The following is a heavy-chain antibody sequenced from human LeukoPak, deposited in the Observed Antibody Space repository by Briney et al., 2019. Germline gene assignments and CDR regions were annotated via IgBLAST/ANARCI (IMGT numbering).Heavy chain of an antibody. V-gene: IGHV3-23*01. CDR3: AKVYPYYYDSSGYTN. Sequence: GGSLRLSCAASGFTFSSYAMSWVRQAPGNGLEWVSAISGSGGSTYYADSVKGRFTISRDNSKNTLYLQMNSLRAEDTAVYYCAKVYPYYYDSSGYTNWGQGTLVTVSS. CDR2: ISGSGGST. D-gene: IGHD3-22*01. CDR1: GFTFSSYA. J-gene: IGHJ4*02.